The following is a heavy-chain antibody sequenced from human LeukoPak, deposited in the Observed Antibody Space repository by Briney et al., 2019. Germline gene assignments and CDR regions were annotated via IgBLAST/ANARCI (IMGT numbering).Heavy chain of an antibody. CDR2: ITSAGNNR. V-gene: IGHV3-48*04. Sequence: GGTLRLSCAASGFTFSSYGMSWVRQAPGKGLEWIAYITSAGNNRYYADSVKGRFTISRDDAKNSLFLQLDSLRPEDTALCYCARADHMDVWGKGTWVTVS. J-gene: IGHJ6*03. CDR1: GFTFSSYG. CDR3: ARADHMDV.